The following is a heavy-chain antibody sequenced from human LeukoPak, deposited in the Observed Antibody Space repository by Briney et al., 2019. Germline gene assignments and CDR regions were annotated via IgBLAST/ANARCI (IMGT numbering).Heavy chain of an antibody. CDR3: ARDWVVVPAVNEADYYGMDV. Sequence: SVKVSCKASGGTFSSYAISWVRQAPGQGLEWMGRIIPILGIANYAQKFQGRVTITADKSTSTAYMELSSLRSEDTAVYYCARDWVVVPAVNEADYYGMDVWGQGTTVTVSS. CDR1: GGTFSSYA. CDR2: IIPILGIA. V-gene: IGHV1-69*04. J-gene: IGHJ6*02. D-gene: IGHD2-2*01.